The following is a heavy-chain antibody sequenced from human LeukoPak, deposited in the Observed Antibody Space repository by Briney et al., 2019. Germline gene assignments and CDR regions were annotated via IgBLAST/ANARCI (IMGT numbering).Heavy chain of an antibody. CDR2: IYYSGST. J-gene: IGHJ4*02. V-gene: IGHV4-31*03. CDR3: ARLRYFDWFIDY. CDR1: GGSISSGGYY. D-gene: IGHD3-9*01. Sequence: SETLSLTCTVSGGSISSGGYYRSWIRQHPGKGLEWIGYIYYSGSTYYNPSLKSRVTISVDTSKNQFSLRLSSVTAADTAVYYCARLRYFDWFIDYWGQGTLVTVSS.